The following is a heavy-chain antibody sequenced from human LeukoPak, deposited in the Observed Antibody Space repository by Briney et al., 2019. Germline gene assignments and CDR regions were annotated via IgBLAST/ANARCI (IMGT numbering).Heavy chain of an antibody. D-gene: IGHD3-9*01. V-gene: IGHV4-59*08. CDR3: ARQFSSQYYDILTGYYSPGGDFDY. Sequence: PSETLSLTCTVSGGSISSYYWSWIRQPPGKGLEWIGYIYYSGSTNYNPSLKSRVTISVDTSKNQFSLKLSSVTAADTAVYYCARQFSSQYYDILTGYYSPGGDFDYWGQGTLVTVSS. CDR1: GGSISSYY. CDR2: IYYSGST. J-gene: IGHJ4*02.